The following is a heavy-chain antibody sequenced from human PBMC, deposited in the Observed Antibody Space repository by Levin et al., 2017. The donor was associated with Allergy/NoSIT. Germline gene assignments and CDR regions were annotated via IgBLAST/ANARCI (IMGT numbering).Heavy chain of an antibody. Sequence: GGSLRLSCAASGFTFDDYAMHWVRQAPGKGLEWVSGISWNSGSIGYADSVKGRFTISRDNAKNSLYLQMNSLRAEDTALYYCARIVGATIYGAFDIWGQGTMVTVSS. CDR3: ARIVGATIYGAFDI. J-gene: IGHJ3*02. CDR2: ISWNSGSI. D-gene: IGHD5-12*01. CDR1: GFTFDDYA. V-gene: IGHV3-9*01.